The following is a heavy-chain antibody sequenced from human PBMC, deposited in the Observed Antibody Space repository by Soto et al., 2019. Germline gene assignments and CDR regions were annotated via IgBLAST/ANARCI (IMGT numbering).Heavy chain of an antibody. CDR1: GGAFNNYA. J-gene: IGHJ6*02. D-gene: IGHD6-13*01. CDR2: IVPVFPSV. V-gene: IGHV1-69*18. CDR3: AREMPSPAVTYFYYGLNV. Sequence: QVQLVQSGAEVKRPGSSVKVSCKASGGAFNNYAIYWVRQAPGQGLEWLGTIVPVFPSVYYAPRFQGRLTITADGSTDTVYMMPASLKSEDTAVYYCAREMPSPAVTYFYYGLNVWGQGTSVTASS.